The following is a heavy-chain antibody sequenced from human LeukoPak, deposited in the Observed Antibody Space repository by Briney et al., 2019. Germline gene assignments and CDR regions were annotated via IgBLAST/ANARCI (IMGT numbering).Heavy chain of an antibody. J-gene: IGHJ5*02. D-gene: IGHD6-13*01. V-gene: IGHV3-48*03. CDR3: AREISSWYRTEGRFDP. Sequence: PGGSLRLSCVVSGFTFSNYEMNWVRQAPGKGLEWVSYISSGGDTIYYADPVKGRFTISRDNAKDSLYLQMNSLRVEDTAVYYCAREISSWYRTEGRFDPWGQGTLVTVSS. CDR2: ISSGGDTI. CDR1: GFTFSNYE.